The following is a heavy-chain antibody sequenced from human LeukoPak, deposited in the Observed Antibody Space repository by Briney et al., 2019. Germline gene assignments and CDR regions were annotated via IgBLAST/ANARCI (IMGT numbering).Heavy chain of an antibody. CDR2: ISSRSSTI. D-gene: IGHD3-22*01. V-gene: IGHV3-48*04. CDR3: ARENSLYYYDSSGYWNY. J-gene: IGHJ4*02. CDR1: GFTFSGPA. Sequence: GGSLRLSCAASGFTFSGPAMHWVRQAPGKGLEWVSYISSRSSTIYYADSVKGRFTISRDNAKNLLYLQMNSLRAEDTAVYYCARENSLYYYDSSGYWNYWGQGTLVTVSS.